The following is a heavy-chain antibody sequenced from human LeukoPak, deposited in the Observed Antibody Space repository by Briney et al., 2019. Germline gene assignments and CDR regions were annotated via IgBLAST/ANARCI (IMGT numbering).Heavy chain of an antibody. J-gene: IGHJ4*02. CDR2: INHSGST. CDR3: ARGPNYYDRTDY. V-gene: IGHV4-34*01. CDR1: GGSFSGYY. D-gene: IGHD3-22*01. Sequence: SETLSLTCAVYGGSFSGYYWSWIRQPPGKGLEWIGEINHSGSTNYNPPLKSRVTISVDTSKNQFSLKLSSVTAADTAVYYCARGPNYYDRTDYWGQGTLVTVSS.